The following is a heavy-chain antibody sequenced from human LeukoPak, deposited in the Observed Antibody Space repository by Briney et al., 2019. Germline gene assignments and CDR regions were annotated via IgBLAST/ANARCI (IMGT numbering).Heavy chain of an antibody. CDR2: IKSRTDGGTT. CDR1: GFTFSNAW. V-gene: IGHV3-15*01. D-gene: IGHD3-10*01. J-gene: IGHJ4*02. Sequence: GGSLRLSCAASGFTFSNAWMSWVRQAPGKGLEWVGRIKSRTDGGTTDYAAPVKGRFTISRDDSKNTPYLQMNSLKTEDTAVYYCTTDLVWFGELLDAARDYWGQGTLVTVSS. CDR3: TTDLVWFGELLDAARDY.